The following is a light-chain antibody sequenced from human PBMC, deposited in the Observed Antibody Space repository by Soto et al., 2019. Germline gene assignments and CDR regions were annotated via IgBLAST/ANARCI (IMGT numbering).Light chain of an antibody. CDR2: GAS. V-gene: IGKV3-20*01. CDR3: QQFGSSSAT. J-gene: IGKJ5*01. CDR1: RTFSSPS. Sequence: ELVLTQSPGTLSLSPGKRATPSCRASRTFSSPSFPWYQQKPGQAPRLLIYGASSRATGIPDRFSGSGSGPAFTLIISRLEPEDFAVYYCQQFGSSSATFGQGTRLEIK.